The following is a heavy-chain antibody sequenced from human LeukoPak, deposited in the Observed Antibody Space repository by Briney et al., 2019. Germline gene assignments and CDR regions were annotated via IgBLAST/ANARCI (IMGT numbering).Heavy chain of an antibody. CDR2: INPSGGGT. CDR3: ASVYLYGMDV. J-gene: IGHJ6*02. V-gene: IGHV1-46*01. Sequence: ASVTVSCKASGCSLTTYYMHWVRQAPGQGLEWMAIINPSGGGTKYAQKFQGRVTMTRDTPTNTVYMELSSLRTEDTAVYYCASVYLYGMDVWGQGTTVTVSS. D-gene: IGHD2-8*01. CDR1: GCSLTTYY.